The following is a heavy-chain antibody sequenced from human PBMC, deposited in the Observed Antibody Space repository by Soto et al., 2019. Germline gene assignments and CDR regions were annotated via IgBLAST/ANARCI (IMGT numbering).Heavy chain of an antibody. D-gene: IGHD3-22*01. CDR1: GYTFTSYG. V-gene: IGHV1-3*01. J-gene: IGHJ4*02. CDR2: ISPGNGNT. Sequence: QVQLVQSGAEVKKPGASVKVSCRASGYTFTSYGMNWVRQAPGRGLEWMGWISPGNGNTKYSQKFQGRVTIERDTSGSTAYMELSGLRSEDTAVYYCARGGYFDSSNYLAYWGLGTLVTVSS. CDR3: ARGGYFDSSNYLAY.